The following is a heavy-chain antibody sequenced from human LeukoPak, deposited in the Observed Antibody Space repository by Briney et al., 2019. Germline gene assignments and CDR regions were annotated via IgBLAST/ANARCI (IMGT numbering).Heavy chain of an antibody. D-gene: IGHD6-13*01. CDR2: INQDGSEK. CDR3: ARDGVAAGLYFDY. V-gene: IGHV3-7*01. Sequence: GGSLRLSCAASGFTFSSHWMSWVRQAPEKGLEWVANINQDGSEKHYVDSVKVRFTISRDNAKSSLYLQMNSLRAEDTAVYYCARDGVAAGLYFDYWGQGSLVTVSS. J-gene: IGHJ4*02. CDR1: GFTFSSHW.